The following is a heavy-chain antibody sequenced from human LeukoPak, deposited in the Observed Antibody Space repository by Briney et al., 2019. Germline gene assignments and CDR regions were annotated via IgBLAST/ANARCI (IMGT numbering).Heavy chain of an antibody. CDR2: IYYSGST. D-gene: IGHD5-18*01. J-gene: IGHJ3*02. CDR1: GGSISSYY. Sequence: PSETLSLTCTASGGSISSYYWSWIRQPPGKGLDWIGYIYYSGSTNYNPSLKSRVTISVDTSKNQFSLKLSSVTAADTAVYYCARRGYSYGYDAFDIWGQGTMITVSS. V-gene: IGHV4-59*01. CDR3: ARRGYSYGYDAFDI.